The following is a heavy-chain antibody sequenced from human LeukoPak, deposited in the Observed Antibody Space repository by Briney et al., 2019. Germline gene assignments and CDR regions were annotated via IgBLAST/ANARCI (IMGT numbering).Heavy chain of an antibody. J-gene: IGHJ4*02. CDR3: ARGLSLWFGELFDY. CDR1: GFTVSSFE. Sequence: GGSLRLSCEASGFTVSSFEINWVRQAPGKGLEWVSYISSSGGTMDYADSVKGRFTISRDNAKNSLYLQMNSLRAEDTAVYYCARGLSLWFGELFDYWGQGTLVTVSS. D-gene: IGHD3-10*01. V-gene: IGHV3-48*03. CDR2: ISSSGGTM.